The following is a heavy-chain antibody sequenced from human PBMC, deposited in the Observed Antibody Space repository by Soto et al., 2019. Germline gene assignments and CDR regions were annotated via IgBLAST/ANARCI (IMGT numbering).Heavy chain of an antibody. CDR3: VMVDNYVTPTPQDV. CDR2: ISPYTGNT. V-gene: IGHV1-18*01. D-gene: IGHD3-16*01. Sequence: QVQLVQSGDEVKKPGASVKVSCKASGYIFVNYGIAWVRQAPGQGREWMGWISPYTGNTHSATKVQGRLTMTTDTSTSTAYMDLGRLTSEDTAVYYCVMVDNYVTPTPQDVWGQGTTVTVSS. J-gene: IGHJ6*02. CDR1: GYIFVNYG.